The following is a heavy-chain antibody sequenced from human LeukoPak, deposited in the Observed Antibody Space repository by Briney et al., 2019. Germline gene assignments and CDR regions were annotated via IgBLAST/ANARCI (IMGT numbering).Heavy chain of an antibody. CDR2: ISAYNGNT. CDR1: GYTFTSYG. J-gene: IGHJ3*02. D-gene: IGHD3-10*01. Sequence: ASVKVSCKASGYTFTSYGINWVRQAPGQGLEWMGWISAYNGNTNYAQKLQGRVTMTTDTSTSTAYMELRSLRSEDTAVYYCARAVTMVRGVSDAFDIWGQGTMVTVSS. CDR3: ARAVTMVRGVSDAFDI. V-gene: IGHV1-18*01.